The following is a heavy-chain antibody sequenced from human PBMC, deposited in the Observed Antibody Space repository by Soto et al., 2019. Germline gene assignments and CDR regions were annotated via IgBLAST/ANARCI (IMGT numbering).Heavy chain of an antibody. CDR2: IDPSDSYT. CDR1: GYSFNSYW. CDR3: PAHVQQLVYHDYYYCGIDV. V-gene: IGHV5-10-1*01. D-gene: IGHD6-6*01. Sequence: GESLKISCKGSGYSFNSYWISWVRQMPGKGLEWMGRIDPSDSYTNYSPSFQGHVTISADKSISTAYLQWSSLNFSYTAMYYFPAHVQQLVYHDYYYCGIDVWGQGTTVTVSS. J-gene: IGHJ6*02.